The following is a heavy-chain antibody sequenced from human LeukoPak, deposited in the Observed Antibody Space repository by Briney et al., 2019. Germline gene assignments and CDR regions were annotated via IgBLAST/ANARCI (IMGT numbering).Heavy chain of an antibody. V-gene: IGHV1-2*02. J-gene: IGHJ4*02. Sequence: RASVKVSCKASGYTFTGYYMHWVRQAPGQGLEWMGWINPNSGGTNYAQKFQGRVTMTRDTSISTAYMELSRLRSDDTAVYYCARDGRADILTGYMDYWGQGTLVTVSS. CDR2: INPNSGGT. D-gene: IGHD3-9*01. CDR3: ARDGRADILTGYMDY. CDR1: GYTFTGYY.